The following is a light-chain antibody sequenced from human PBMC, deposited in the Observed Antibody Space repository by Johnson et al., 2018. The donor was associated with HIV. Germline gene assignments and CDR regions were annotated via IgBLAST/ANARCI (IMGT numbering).Light chain of an antibody. V-gene: IGLV1-51*01. J-gene: IGLJ1*01. CDR3: GTWDSSLNGPV. CDR2: DNN. Sequence: QSVLTQPPSVSAAPGQKVTISCSGSSSNIGNNYVSWYQQLPGTAPKLLIYDNNKRPSGIPDRFSGSKSGTSATLGITGLQTGDEADYYCGTWDSSLNGPVFGTGTKVTVL. CDR1: SSNIGNNY.